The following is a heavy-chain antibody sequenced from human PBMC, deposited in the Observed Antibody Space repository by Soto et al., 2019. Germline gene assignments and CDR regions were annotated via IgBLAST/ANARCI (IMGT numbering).Heavy chain of an antibody. CDR3: ARGGYCSGGSCDHYYYYYMDV. D-gene: IGHD2-15*01. Sequence: QVQLVESGGGVVQPGRSLRLSCAASGFTFSSYGMHWVRQAPGKGLEWAAVIWYDGSNKYYADSVKGRFTISRDNSKNTLYLQMNSLRAEDTAVYYCARGGYCSGGSCDHYYYYYMDVWGKGTTVTVSS. CDR2: IWYDGSNK. CDR1: GFTFSSYG. V-gene: IGHV3-33*01. J-gene: IGHJ6*03.